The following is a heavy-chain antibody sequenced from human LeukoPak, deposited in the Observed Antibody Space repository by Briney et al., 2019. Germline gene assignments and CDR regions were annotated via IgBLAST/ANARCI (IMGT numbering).Heavy chain of an antibody. CDR2: INHSGST. D-gene: IGHD5-18*01. CDR3: ARGRGYSYAQA. CDR1: GGSFSGYY. Sequence: SETLSLTCAVYGGSFSGYYWSWIRQPPGKGLEWTGEINHSGSTNYNPSLKSRVTISVDTSKNQFSLKLSSVTAADTAVYYCARGRGYSYAQAWGQGTLVTLSS. V-gene: IGHV4-34*01. J-gene: IGHJ5*02.